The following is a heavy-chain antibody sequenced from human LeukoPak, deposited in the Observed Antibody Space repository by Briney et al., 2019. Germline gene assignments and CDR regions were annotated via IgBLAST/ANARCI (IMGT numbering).Heavy chain of an antibody. J-gene: IGHJ4*02. CDR3: ARDSGGAGHDY. CDR1: GGSISSYY. D-gene: IGHD2-15*01. V-gene: IGHV4-59*01. CDR2: IYYSGST. Sequence: SETLSLACTVSGGSISSYYWSWIRQPPGKGLEWIGYIYYSGSTNYNPSLKSRVTISVDTSKNQFSLKLSSVTAADTAVYYCARDSGGAGHDYWGQGTLVTVSS.